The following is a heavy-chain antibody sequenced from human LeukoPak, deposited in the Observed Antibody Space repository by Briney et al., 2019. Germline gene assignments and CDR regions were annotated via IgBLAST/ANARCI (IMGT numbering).Heavy chain of an antibody. CDR1: GFTFDGYA. D-gene: IGHD2/OR15-2a*01. V-gene: IGHV3-43*02. CDR2: INADGGRT. J-gene: IGHJ6*02. Sequence: GGSLRLSCVASGFTFDGYAMHWVRHAPGKVLEWVSLINADGGRTYYADSVNGRFTISRDNSKNSLYLQMNSLRSEDSAVYYCATWAFYHGMDVWGQGTTVIVSS. CDR3: ATWAFYHGMDV.